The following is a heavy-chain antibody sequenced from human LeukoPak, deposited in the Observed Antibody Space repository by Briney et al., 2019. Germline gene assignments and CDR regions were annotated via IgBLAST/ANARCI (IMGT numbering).Heavy chain of an antibody. J-gene: IGHJ4*02. CDR2: FDPEDGET. CDR1: GYTLTELS. V-gene: IGHV1-24*01. Sequence: APVKVSCKVSGYTLTELSMHWVRQAPGKGLEWMGGFDPEDGETIYAQKFQGRVTMTEDTSTDTAYMELSSLRSEDTAVYYCATPPLYWRYDSSGYYAGWGQGTLVTVSS. CDR3: ATPPLYWRYDSSGYYAG. D-gene: IGHD3-22*01.